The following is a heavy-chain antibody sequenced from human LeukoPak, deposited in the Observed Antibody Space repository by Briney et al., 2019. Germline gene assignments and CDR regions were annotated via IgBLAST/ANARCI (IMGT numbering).Heavy chain of an antibody. CDR2: VSYSGTT. CDR1: GGSISSSSYY. V-gene: IGHV4-39*01. Sequence: SETLSLTCTVSGGSISSSSYYWGWIRQPPGKGLEWIGTVSYSGTTYYSPSLKSRVTISVDTSKNQFSLRLTSVTAADTALYYCAKLTCSSTFCPLDYWGQGTLVTVSS. J-gene: IGHJ4*02. CDR3: AKLTCSSTFCPLDY. D-gene: IGHD2-2*01.